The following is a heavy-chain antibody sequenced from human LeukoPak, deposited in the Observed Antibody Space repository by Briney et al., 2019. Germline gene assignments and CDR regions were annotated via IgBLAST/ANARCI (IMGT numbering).Heavy chain of an antibody. CDR3: AREEAGSGSYWFGY. D-gene: IGHD3-10*01. CDR1: GYTFTGYY. J-gene: IGHJ4*02. Sequence: ASVKVSCKASGYTFTGYYMHWVRQAPGQGLEWMGWINPNSGGTNYAQKFQGWVTMIRDTSISTAYMELSRLRSDDTAVYYCAREEAGSGSYWFGYWGQGTLVTVSS. V-gene: IGHV1-2*04. CDR2: INPNSGGT.